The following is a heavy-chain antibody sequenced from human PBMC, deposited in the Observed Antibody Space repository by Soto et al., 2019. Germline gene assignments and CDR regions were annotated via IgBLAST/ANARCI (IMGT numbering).Heavy chain of an antibody. CDR3: ARGPPKKNNWEYGGSYYYYYYMDV. J-gene: IGHJ6*03. CDR1: GYTFSDYD. Sequence: GASVKVSCKASGYTFSDYDINWVRQATGQGPEWMGWMNPNSGNTGYAQNFQGRVTMTRDTSISTAYMELSSLRSEDTAVYYCARGPPKKNNWEYGGSYYYYYYMDVWAKGTTVTVSS. D-gene: IGHD1-20*01. V-gene: IGHV1-8*01. CDR2: MNPNSGNT.